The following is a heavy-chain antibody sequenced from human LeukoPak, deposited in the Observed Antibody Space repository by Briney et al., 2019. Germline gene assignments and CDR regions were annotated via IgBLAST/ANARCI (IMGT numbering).Heavy chain of an antibody. Sequence: GASVKASCKASGYTFTSYDINWVRQATGQGLEWMGWMNTNSGNTGYAQKFQGRVTMTRNTSISTAYMELSSLRSEDTAVYYCARGRYYYDSSGYDQNWFDPWGQGTLVTVSS. CDR2: MNTNSGNT. V-gene: IGHV1-8*01. J-gene: IGHJ5*02. D-gene: IGHD3-22*01. CDR3: ARGRYYYDSSGYDQNWFDP. CDR1: GYTFTSYD.